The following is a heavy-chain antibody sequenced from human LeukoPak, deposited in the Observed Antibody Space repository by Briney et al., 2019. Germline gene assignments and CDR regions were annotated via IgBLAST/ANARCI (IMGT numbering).Heavy chain of an antibody. CDR3: ARGFGEFHPRRFDP. Sequence: GGSLRLSCAASGFTFSTYAMSWVRQAPGKGLEWVSTISGSGGSTYYADSVKGRFTISRDNSKNTLYLQMNSLRAVDTAVYYCARGFGEFHPRRFDPWGQGTLVTVSS. CDR2: ISGSGGST. J-gene: IGHJ5*02. D-gene: IGHD3-10*01. V-gene: IGHV3-23*01. CDR1: GFTFSTYA.